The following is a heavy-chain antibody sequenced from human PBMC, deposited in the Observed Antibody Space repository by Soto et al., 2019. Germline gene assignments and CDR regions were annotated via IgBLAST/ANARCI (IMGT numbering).Heavy chain of an antibody. D-gene: IGHD3-3*01. CDR2: IYHSGST. CDR1: GGSIISSNW. V-gene: IGHV4-4*02. J-gene: IGHJ4*02. Sequence: SETLSLTCAVSGGSIISSNWWSFVRQPPGKGLEWIGEIYHSGSTNYNPSLKSRVTISVDKSKNQFSLKLSSVTAADTAVYYCARDRAIFGVVKRGYYFDYWGQGTLVTVSS. CDR3: ARDRAIFGVVKRGYYFDY.